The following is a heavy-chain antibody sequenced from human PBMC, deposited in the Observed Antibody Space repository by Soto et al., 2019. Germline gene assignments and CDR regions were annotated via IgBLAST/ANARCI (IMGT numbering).Heavy chain of an antibody. J-gene: IGHJ4*02. Sequence: VGSLRLSCAASGFTFSSYAMSWVRQAPGKGLEWVSAISGSGGSTYYADSVKGRFTISRDNSKNTLYLQMNSLRAEDTAVYYCAKGGYSYGYPYYFDYWGQGTLVTVS. CDR1: GFTFSSYA. CDR3: AKGGYSYGYPYYFDY. V-gene: IGHV3-23*01. D-gene: IGHD5-18*01. CDR2: ISGSGGST.